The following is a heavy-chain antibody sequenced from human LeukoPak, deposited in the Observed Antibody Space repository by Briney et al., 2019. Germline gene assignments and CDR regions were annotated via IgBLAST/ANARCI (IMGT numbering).Heavy chain of an antibody. D-gene: IGHD1-26*01. CDR2: IKRDGSEK. CDR1: GFTFSSYS. V-gene: IGHV3-7*01. CDR3: ARVNGIYDS. Sequence: GGSLRLSCAASGFTFSSYSMNWVRQIAGKRLEWVANIKRDGSEKNYVDSVKGRFTISRDNAKKSLHLQMNNLRAEDTAVYYCARVNGIYDSWGQGTLVTVSS. J-gene: IGHJ5*01.